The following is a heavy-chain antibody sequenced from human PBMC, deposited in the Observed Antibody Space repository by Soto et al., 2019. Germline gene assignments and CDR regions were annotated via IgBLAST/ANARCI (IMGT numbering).Heavy chain of an antibody. Sequence: ASVKVSCKGSGYTFTDYAMHGVRQAPGQRLEXMGXXXSGXGXTXXSXXXRGRLTMDRDTSTTTVYMEMSRLTFEDTAVYYCARIAGPGLTYFDFWGQGTPVTVSS. CDR2: XXSGXGXT. D-gene: IGHD6-13*01. J-gene: IGHJ4*02. CDR3: ARIAGPGLTYFDF. V-gene: IGHV1-3*01. CDR1: GYTFTDYA.